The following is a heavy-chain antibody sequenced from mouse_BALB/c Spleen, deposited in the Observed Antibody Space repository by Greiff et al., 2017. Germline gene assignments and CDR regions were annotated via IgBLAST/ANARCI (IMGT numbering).Heavy chain of an antibody. CDR3: ARSPPYYGSRGFAY. CDR1: GFSLTGYG. Sequence: VQLQESGPGLVAPSQSLSITCTVSGFSLTGYGVNWVRQPPGKGLEWLGMIWGDGSTDYNSALKSRLSISKDNSKSQVFLKMNSLQTDDTARYYCARSPPYYGSRGFAYWGQGTLVTVSA. V-gene: IGHV2-6-7*01. CDR2: IWGDGST. D-gene: IGHD1-1*01. J-gene: IGHJ3*01.